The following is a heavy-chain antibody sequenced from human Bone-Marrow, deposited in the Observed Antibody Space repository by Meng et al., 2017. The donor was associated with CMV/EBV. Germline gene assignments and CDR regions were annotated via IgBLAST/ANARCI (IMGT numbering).Heavy chain of an antibody. D-gene: IGHD2/OR15-2a*01. CDR3: ARRDPGVFLFDF. V-gene: IGHV5-51*01. CDR2: IYPGDSDT. CDR1: GYSFKSYW. J-gene: IGHJ4*02. Sequence: GESLKISCSGSGYSFKSYWIAWGRQMPGKGLEWRGIIYPGDSDTRYSLSFQGQVTISADKSISTVNLQWSSLKASDTATYYCARRDPGVFLFDFWGPGTLVTVSS.